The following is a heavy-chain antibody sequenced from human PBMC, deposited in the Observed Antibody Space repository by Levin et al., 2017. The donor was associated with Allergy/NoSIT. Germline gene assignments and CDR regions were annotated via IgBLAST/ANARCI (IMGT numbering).Heavy chain of an antibody. J-gene: IGHJ4*02. Sequence: GESLKISCAASGFTFSSYEMNWVRQAPGKGLEWVSYISSSGSTIYYADSVKGRFTISRDNAKNSLYLQMNSLRAEDTAVYYCARQLGNFWSGYNYFDYWGQGTRVTVSS. CDR3: ARQLGNFWSGYNYFDY. CDR2: ISSSGSTI. V-gene: IGHV3-48*03. D-gene: IGHD3-3*01. CDR1: GFTFSSYE.